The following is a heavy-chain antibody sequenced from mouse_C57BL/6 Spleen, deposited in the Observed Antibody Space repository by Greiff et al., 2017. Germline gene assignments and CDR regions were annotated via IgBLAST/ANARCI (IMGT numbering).Heavy chain of an antibody. Sequence: EVQVVESGPGLVKPSPSLSLTCSVTGYSITSGYYWNWIRQFPGNKLEWMGYISYDGSNNYNPSLKNRITITRDTSKNQFFLKLNSVTTEDTATYYCARDDYWGQGTTLTVSS. V-gene: IGHV3-6*01. CDR1: GYSITSGYY. J-gene: IGHJ2*01. CDR2: ISYDGSN. CDR3: ARDDY.